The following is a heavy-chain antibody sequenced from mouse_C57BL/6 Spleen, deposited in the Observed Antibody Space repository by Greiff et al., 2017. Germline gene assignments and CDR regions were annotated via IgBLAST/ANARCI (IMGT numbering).Heavy chain of an antibody. V-gene: IGHV2-9-1*01. J-gene: IGHJ4*01. Sequence: VQLVESGPGLVAPSQSLSITCTVPGFSLTSYAISWVRQPPGKGLEGLGVIWTGGGTNYNSALKSRLSISKDNSKSQVFLKMNSLQTDDTARYYCARNVGTTGAMDYWGQGTSVTVSS. CDR1: GFSLTSYA. CDR3: ARNVGTTGAMDY. D-gene: IGHD2-14*01. CDR2: IWTGGGT.